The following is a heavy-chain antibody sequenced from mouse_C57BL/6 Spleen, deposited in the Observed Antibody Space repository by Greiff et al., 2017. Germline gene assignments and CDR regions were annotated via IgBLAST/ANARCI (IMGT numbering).Heavy chain of an antibody. CDR2: INPSSGYT. J-gene: IGHJ3*01. CDR3: ARSQDSSGYQFAD. CDR1: GYTFTSYW. D-gene: IGHD3-2*02. V-gene: IGHV1-7*01. Sequence: QVQLQQSGAELAKPGASVKLSCKASGYTFTSYWMHWVKQRPGQGLEWIGYINPSSGYTKYNQKFKDKATLTADKSSSTAYMQLSSLTYEDSAVYYCARSQDSSGYQFADWGQGTLVTVSA.